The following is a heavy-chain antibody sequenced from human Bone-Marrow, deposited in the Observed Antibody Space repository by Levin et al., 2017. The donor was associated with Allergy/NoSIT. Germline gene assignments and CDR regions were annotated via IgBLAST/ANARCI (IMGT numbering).Heavy chain of an antibody. CDR3: VRVPSGVHVFDY. CDR1: GFTFSDYY. CDR2: SRIKTYSYTT. D-gene: IGHD2-8*01. J-gene: IGHJ4*02. V-gene: IGHV3-72*01. Sequence: SCTVSGFTFSDYYMDWVRQAPGKGLEWVGHSRIKTYSYTTEYAASVKGRFTISRDDSRNSLYLQMNSLKSEDTAVYYCVRVPSGVHVFDYWGQGTLVTVSS.